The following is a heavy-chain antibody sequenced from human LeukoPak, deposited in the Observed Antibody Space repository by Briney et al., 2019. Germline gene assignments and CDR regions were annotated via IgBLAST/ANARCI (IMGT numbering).Heavy chain of an antibody. J-gene: IGHJ4*02. CDR3: ARNPETYCSDNRCSSVEIDY. Sequence: PGGSLRLSCAASGFTFNSYVMHWVRQAPGKGLEGVAVISYDGSNQYYADSVKGRFTISRDNSKNTLYLQMNRLRAEDTAVYYCARNPETYCSDNRCSSVEIDYWGQGTLVTVSS. V-gene: IGHV3-30*04. CDR2: ISYDGSNQ. D-gene: IGHD2-15*01. CDR1: GFTFNSYV.